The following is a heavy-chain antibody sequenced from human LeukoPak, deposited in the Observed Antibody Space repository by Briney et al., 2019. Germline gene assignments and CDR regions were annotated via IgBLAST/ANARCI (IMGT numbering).Heavy chain of an antibody. D-gene: IGHD2-15*01. J-gene: IGHJ4*02. Sequence: PGGSLRLSCTASGFTFGDYAMTWVRQAPGKGLEWVSLIYSGGSTYYADSVKGRFTISRDNSKNTLYLQMNSLRAEDTAVYYCAKDFALLGYCSGGTCHAGDSWGQGTLVTVSS. CDR3: AKDFALLGYCSGGTCHAGDS. CDR1: GFTFGDYA. V-gene: IGHV3-66*01. CDR2: IYSGGST.